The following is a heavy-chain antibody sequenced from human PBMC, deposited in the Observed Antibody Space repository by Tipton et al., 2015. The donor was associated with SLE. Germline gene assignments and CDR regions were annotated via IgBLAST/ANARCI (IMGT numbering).Heavy chain of an antibody. Sequence: TLSLTCTVSGGSISGYYWNWIRQPPGKGLEWVGYINYSGNTNYNPSLKSRVTISVDTSKTHFSLRLNSVTAADTAVYYCARGGLASDLRGSIYFGSWGQGTLVTVSS. CDR2: INYSGNT. D-gene: IGHD2-15*01. J-gene: IGHJ4*02. V-gene: IGHV4-59*01. CDR1: GGSISGYY. CDR3: ARGGLASDLRGSIYFGS.